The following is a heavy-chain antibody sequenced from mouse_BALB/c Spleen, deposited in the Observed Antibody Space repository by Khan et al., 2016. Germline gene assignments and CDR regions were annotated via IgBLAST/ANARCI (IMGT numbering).Heavy chain of an antibody. J-gene: IGHJ2*01. V-gene: IGHV9-3-1*01. CDR3: ARGDGYLIDY. CDR2: INTYTGEP. CDR1: GYTFTNYG. Sequence: QIQLVQSGPELKKPGETVKISCKASGYTFTNYGMNWVKQAPGKGLKWMGWINTYTGEPTYADDFKGRFAFSLETSASTAYLQINNHKNEDTATYFCARGDGYLIDYWGQGTTLTVSS. D-gene: IGHD2-3*01.